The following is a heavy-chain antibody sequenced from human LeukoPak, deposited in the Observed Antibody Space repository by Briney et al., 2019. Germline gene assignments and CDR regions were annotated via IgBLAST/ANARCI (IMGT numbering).Heavy chain of an antibody. Sequence: SQTLSLTCTVSGGSISSGSYYWSWIRQPAGKGLERIGRIYTSGSTNYNPSLKSRVTISVDTSKNQFSLKLSSVTAADTAVYYCARDSHTGVGDDAFDIWGQGTMVTVSS. J-gene: IGHJ3*02. CDR1: GGSISSGSYY. CDR2: IYTSGST. V-gene: IGHV4-61*02. D-gene: IGHD3-16*01. CDR3: ARDSHTGVGDDAFDI.